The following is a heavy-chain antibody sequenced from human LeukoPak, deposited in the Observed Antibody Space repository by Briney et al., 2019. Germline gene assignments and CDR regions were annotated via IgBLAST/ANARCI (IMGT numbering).Heavy chain of an antibody. J-gene: IGHJ6*02. CDR1: GFTFSTFY. D-gene: IGHD3-3*01. V-gene: IGHV3-11*03. CDR2: ISGSGDYT. CDR3: RSVPFGYGMDV. Sequence: GGSLRLSCAASGFTFSTFYMSWVRQATGKELEWVSYISGSGDYTLYATSVKGRFTISRDNANESAYLEMSNLRAEDTAVYYCRSVPFGYGMDVWGQGTTVIVSS.